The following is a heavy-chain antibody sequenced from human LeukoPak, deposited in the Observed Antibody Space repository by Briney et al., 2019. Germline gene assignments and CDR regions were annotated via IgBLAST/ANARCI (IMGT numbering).Heavy chain of an antibody. D-gene: IGHD2-15*01. Sequence: ASVKVSCKASGYTFTSYDINWVRQAPGQGLEWMGWMNPNSGNTGYAQKFQGRVTMTRNTSISTAYMELSSLRSEDTAVYYCARALVVAATPGYRFDPWGQGTLVTVSS. V-gene: IGHV1-8*01. J-gene: IGHJ5*02. CDR3: ARALVVAATPGYRFDP. CDR2: MNPNSGNT. CDR1: GYTFTSYD.